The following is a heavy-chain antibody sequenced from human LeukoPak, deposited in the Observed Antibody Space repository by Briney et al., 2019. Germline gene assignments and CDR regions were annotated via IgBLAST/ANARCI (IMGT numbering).Heavy chain of an antibody. Sequence: SETLSLTCTVSGGSVSSSNYYWSWIRQPRGKGLEWIGYIYYTGSTNYNPSLKSRVTISVDRSQNQFSLQLTSVTAADTAVYYCARDVSSNDYASGSRYFQNWGQGTLVTVSS. CDR3: ARDVSSNDYASGSRYFQN. J-gene: IGHJ1*01. D-gene: IGHD3-10*01. CDR1: GGSVSSSNYY. V-gene: IGHV4-61*01. CDR2: IYYTGST.